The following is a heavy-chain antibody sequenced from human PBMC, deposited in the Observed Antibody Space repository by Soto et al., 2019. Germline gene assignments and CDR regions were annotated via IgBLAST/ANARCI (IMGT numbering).Heavy chain of an antibody. D-gene: IGHD3-10*01. CDR3: ASRKSSPYFDY. CDR2: IYYSGST. CDR1: GASISSYY. Sequence: SETLSLTCTVSGASISSYYWNWIRQPPGKGLEWIGYIYYSGSTYYNPSLKSRVTISVDTSKNQFSLKLSSVTAADTAVYYCASRKSSPYFDYWGQGTLVTVSS. V-gene: IGHV4-30-4*08. J-gene: IGHJ4*02.